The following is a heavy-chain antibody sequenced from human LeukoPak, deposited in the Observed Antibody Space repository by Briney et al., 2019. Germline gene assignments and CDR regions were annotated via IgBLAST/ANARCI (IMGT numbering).Heavy chain of an antibody. CDR2: IKTDGSTI. Sequence: PGGALRVSCAASGFVFSNYWMHWVRQAPGEGLVWVSRIKTDGSTITYAASVKGRFTISRDNAMNTLYLQMNSLGAEDTAVYYCARVGQRGWFFDLWGRGTLVTVSS. V-gene: IGHV3-74*01. D-gene: IGHD1-26*01. CDR3: ARVGQRGWFFDL. J-gene: IGHJ2*01. CDR1: GFVFSNYW.